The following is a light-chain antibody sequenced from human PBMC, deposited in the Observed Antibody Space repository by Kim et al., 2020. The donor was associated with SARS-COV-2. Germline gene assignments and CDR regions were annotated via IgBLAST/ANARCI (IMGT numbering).Light chain of an antibody. CDR2: YKSDSNK. J-gene: IGLJ3*02. Sequence: FTCTLRRGISVVIYNIYWYQQKPGSLPQFLLRYKSDSNKQQASGVPSRFSGSKDASTNAGLLVISGLQSQDEADYYCAIWYSNTWVFGGGTQLTVL. V-gene: IGLV5-39*01. CDR1: RGISVVIYN. CDR3: AIWYSNTWV.